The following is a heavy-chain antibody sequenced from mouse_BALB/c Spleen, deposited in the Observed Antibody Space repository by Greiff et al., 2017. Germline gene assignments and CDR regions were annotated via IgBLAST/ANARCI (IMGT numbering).Heavy chain of an antibody. J-gene: IGHJ2*01. CDR1: GFTFSSYG. Sequence: EVQLVESGGDLVKPGGSLKLSCAASGFTFSSYGMSWVRQTPDKRLEWVATISSGGSYTYYPDSVKGRFTISRDNAKNTLYLQISSLKSEDTAMYYCALTTATLSHFDYWGQGTTLTVSS. CDR2: ISSGGSYT. V-gene: IGHV5-6*01. CDR3: ALTTATLSHFDY. D-gene: IGHD1-2*01.